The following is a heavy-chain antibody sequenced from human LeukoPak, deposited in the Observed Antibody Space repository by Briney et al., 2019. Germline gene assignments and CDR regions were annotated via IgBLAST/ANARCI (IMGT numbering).Heavy chain of an antibody. Sequence: GGSLRLSCAASGFTFSTYPMNWVRQAPGKGLGWVSTISDSGVNTYYADSVKGRFTISRDNSKNTLYLQMNSLRAEDTAIYYCAKGLRGNGGFDYWGQGTLVTVSS. CDR2: ISDSGVNT. CDR3: AKGLRGNGGFDY. V-gene: IGHV3-23*01. D-gene: IGHD3-16*01. CDR1: GFTFSTYP. J-gene: IGHJ4*02.